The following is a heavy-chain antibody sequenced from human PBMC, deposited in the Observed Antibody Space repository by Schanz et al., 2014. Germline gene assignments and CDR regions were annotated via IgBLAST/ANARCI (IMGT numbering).Heavy chain of an antibody. V-gene: IGHV1-18*01. Sequence: QVQLVQSGAEVKKPGASVRVSCKVSGYAFTTYGISWVRQAPGQGLEWMGWMNPNSGNTGYAQKLQGRVTMTTDTSTSTAYMELRSLRSDDTSVYYCARGGGPEDVFDIWGQGTMLTVSS. CDR3: ARGGGPEDVFDI. J-gene: IGHJ3*02. CDR1: GYAFTTYG. D-gene: IGHD5-12*01. CDR2: MNPNSGNT.